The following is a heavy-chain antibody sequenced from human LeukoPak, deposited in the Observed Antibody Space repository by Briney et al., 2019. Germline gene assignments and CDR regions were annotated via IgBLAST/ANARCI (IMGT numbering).Heavy chain of an antibody. CDR3: ASAEGYYGSGPFDY. CDR2: IYTSGST. CDR1: GGSISSGSYY. Sequence: SQTLSLTCTVSGGSISSGSYYWGWIRQPAGKGLEWIGRIYTSGSTNYNPSLMSRVTISVDTSKNQFSLKLSSVTAADTAVYYCASAEGYYGSGPFDYWGQGTLVTVSS. J-gene: IGHJ4*02. D-gene: IGHD3-10*01. V-gene: IGHV4-61*02.